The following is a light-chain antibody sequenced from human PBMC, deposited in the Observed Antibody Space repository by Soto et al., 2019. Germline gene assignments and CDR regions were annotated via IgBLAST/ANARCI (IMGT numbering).Light chain of an antibody. CDR1: QSVSTY. J-gene: IGKJ2*01. CDR2: DAS. Sequence: DIVLTQSPATLSLSPGERATLSCRASQSVSTYVAWYQQKPGQAPRLLVYDASNRATGIPARFSGSGSGTDFTLTISGLEPEDFAIYYCQQRSGWYTFGQGTKLEIK. V-gene: IGKV3-11*01. CDR3: QQRSGWYT.